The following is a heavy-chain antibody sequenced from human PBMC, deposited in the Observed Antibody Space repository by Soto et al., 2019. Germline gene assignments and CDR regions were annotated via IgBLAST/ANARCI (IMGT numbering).Heavy chain of an antibody. Sequence: SETLSLTCAVSGGSISSSSYYWGWIRQPPGKGLEWIGSIYYTGNTYYTPSLQSRVAISVGTSKNQFSLKLNSVTAADTAVYYCARRTVNIRTFYSGLKTHCFDYWGQGALVTVSS. J-gene: IGHJ4*02. CDR3: ARRTVNIRTFYSGLKTHCFDY. D-gene: IGHD6-19*01. V-gene: IGHV4-39*01. CDR1: GGSISSSSYY. CDR2: IYYTGNT.